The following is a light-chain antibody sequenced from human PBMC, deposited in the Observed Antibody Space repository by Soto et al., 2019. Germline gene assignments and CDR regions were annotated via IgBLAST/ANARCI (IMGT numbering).Light chain of an antibody. V-gene: IGKV3-20*01. J-gene: IGKJ4*01. Sequence: ESVLTQSPGTLSFSPGQRATLSCRASLSVYSSNLAWYQQKPGQAPGLLIYGSSSRATGIPDRFSGRGSGTDFTLTISRLQPEDFAVYFCQPYGSSPPSFSGGTKVEIK. CDR3: QPYGSSPPS. CDR2: GSS. CDR1: LSVYSSN.